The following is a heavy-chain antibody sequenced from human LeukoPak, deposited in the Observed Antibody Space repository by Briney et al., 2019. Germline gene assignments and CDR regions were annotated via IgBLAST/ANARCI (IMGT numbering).Heavy chain of an antibody. CDR3: ASDIVVVVAATQEVTDY. Sequence: ASVKVSCKASGYTFTGYYMHWVRQAPGQGLEWMGIINPSGGSTSYAQKFQGRVTMTRDTSTSTVYMELSSLRSEDTAVYYCASDIVVVVAATQEVTDYWGQGTLVTVSS. D-gene: IGHD2-15*01. V-gene: IGHV1-46*01. CDR2: INPSGGST. CDR1: GYTFTGYY. J-gene: IGHJ4*02.